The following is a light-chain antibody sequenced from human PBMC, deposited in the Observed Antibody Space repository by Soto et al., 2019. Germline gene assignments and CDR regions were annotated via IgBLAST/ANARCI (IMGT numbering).Light chain of an antibody. V-gene: IGKV3-15*01. Sequence: EIVMTQSPATLSVSPGERATLSCRASQSVSHNLAWYQKKPGQAPRLLIYGASTRATGIPARFSGGGSGTEFTLTISSLQSEDFAVYYCQQYNNWWTFGQGTRVEIK. J-gene: IGKJ1*01. CDR1: QSVSHN. CDR2: GAS. CDR3: QQYNNWWT.